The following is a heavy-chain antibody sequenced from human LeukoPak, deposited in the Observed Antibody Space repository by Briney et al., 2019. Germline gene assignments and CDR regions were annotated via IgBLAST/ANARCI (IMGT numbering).Heavy chain of an antibody. CDR2: ISGSAGRA. Sequence: GGSLRLSCAASGFTFSSYAMNWVRQAPGKGLEWVSAISGSAGRAYYADSVKGRFTISRDDSKNTLYLQMNSLRAEDTAVYYCAKEYSGTFSPFPSYFDCWGQGTLVTVSS. J-gene: IGHJ4*02. D-gene: IGHD1-26*01. CDR1: GFTFSSYA. V-gene: IGHV3-23*01. CDR3: AKEYSGTFSPFPSYFDC.